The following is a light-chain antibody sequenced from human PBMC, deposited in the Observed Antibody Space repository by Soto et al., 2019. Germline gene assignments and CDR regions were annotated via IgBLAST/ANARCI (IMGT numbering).Light chain of an antibody. CDR3: SSYTSSSTWV. V-gene: IGLV2-14*01. J-gene: IGLJ3*02. CDR2: EVS. CDR1: SSDVGGYNY. Sequence: QSALTQPASGSGSPGQSITISCTGTSSDVGGYNYVSWYQQHPGKAPKLRIYEVSNRPSGVFNRFSGSKSGNTTSLTISGLQAEDEADYYCSSYTSSSTWVFGGGTKVTVL.